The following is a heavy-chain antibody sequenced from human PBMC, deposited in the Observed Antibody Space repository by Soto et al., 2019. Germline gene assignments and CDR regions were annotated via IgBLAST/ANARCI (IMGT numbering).Heavy chain of an antibody. Sequence: SETLSLTCSVSDGSVNTGNYYWSWIRQPPGKGLEWIGHIYYIGTTNYNPSLKSRVTISVDTSKNQFSLKVTSVTVADTAVYFCAREEKQLSRYGGDFDYWGQGILVTVSS. CDR2: IYYIGTT. CDR3: AREEKQLSRYGGDFDY. CDR1: DGSVNTGNYY. J-gene: IGHJ4*02. D-gene: IGHD3-16*01. V-gene: IGHV4-61*01.